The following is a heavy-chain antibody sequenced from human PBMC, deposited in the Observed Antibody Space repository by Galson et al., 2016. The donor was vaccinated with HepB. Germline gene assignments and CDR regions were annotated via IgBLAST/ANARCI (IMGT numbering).Heavy chain of an antibody. V-gene: IGHV1-8*01. J-gene: IGHJ6*02. D-gene: IGHD2-15*01. CDR1: EYTFSSYD. CDR3: ARETRGGTMSKVMDV. Sequence: SVKVSCKASEYTFSSYDINWVRQATGQGPEYMGWINPRSGNTGYAQKFQDRVTMTRNTAITTAYMELSSLTSEDTAVYYCARETRGGTMSKVMDVWGQGTTVTVS. CDR2: INPRSGNT.